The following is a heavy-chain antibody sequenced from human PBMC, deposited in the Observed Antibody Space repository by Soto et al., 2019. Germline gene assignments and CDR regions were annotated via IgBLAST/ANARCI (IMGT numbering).Heavy chain of an antibody. D-gene: IGHD1-26*01. CDR1: GGSFSGYY. V-gene: IGHV4-34*01. J-gene: IGHJ4*02. CDR3: ARGGGGNSGSYYTHDY. CDR2: INHSGST. Sequence: QVQLQQWGAGLLKPSETLSLTCAVYGGSFSGYYWSWIRQPPGKGLEWIGEINHSGSTNYNPSLKSRVTISVDTSKNQFSLKLSSVTAADTAVYYCARGGGGNSGSYYTHDYWGQGTLVTVSS.